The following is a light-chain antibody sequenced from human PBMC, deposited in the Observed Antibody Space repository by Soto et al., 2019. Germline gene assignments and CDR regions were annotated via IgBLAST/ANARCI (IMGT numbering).Light chain of an antibody. J-gene: IGLJ1*01. Sequence: QSVLTQPASVSGSPGQSITLSCTGTSSDVGGYNYVSWYQQHPGKAPKLMIYEVSNWPSGVSRRFSGSKSGNTASLTISGLQADDETDYYCSSYTSFHTYVFGTGTKLTVL. CDR3: SSYTSFHTYV. CDR1: SSDVGGYNY. CDR2: EVS. V-gene: IGLV2-14*01.